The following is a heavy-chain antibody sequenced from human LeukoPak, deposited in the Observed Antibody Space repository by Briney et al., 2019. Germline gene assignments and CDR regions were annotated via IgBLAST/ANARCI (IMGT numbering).Heavy chain of an antibody. CDR3: AKNPRLEGWIYFDS. D-gene: IGHD1-1*01. V-gene: IGHV3-23*01. CDR1: GFTFSSYS. CDR2: ISGSGGRI. Sequence: GGSLRLSCTASGFTFSSYSMSWVRQAPGKGLEWVSSISGSGGRIDYADSVKGRFTISRDNSKNTLSLQMNSLTAEDTAVYYCAKNPRLEGWIYFDSWGQGILVTVSS. J-gene: IGHJ4*02.